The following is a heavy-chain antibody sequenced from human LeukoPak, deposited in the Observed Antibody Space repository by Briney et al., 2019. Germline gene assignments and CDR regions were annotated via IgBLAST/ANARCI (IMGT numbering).Heavy chain of an antibody. J-gene: IGHJ4*02. Sequence: PGGALRLSFAAAGFTFSNYGMHWGRPGPGKGVEWVAVISYDGSNKYYADSVKGRFTISRDNSKNTLYLQMNSLRAEDTAVYYCAKDKDYFDYWGQGTLVTVSS. CDR3: AKDKDYFDY. CDR1: GFTFSNYG. CDR2: ISYDGSNK. V-gene: IGHV3-30*18.